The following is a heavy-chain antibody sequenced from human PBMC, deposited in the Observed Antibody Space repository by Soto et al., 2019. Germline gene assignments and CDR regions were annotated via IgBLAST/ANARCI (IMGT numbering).Heavy chain of an antibody. J-gene: IGHJ6*03. CDR3: ARSQSALYYMDF. CDR1: GFIFSNYA. Sequence: EVQVLESGGGLVQPGGSLRLSCVGSGFIFSNYAMAWVRQAPGKGLEWVSGFGGSGGTYYADSVNRRYTISRDNSKNTLYLQMNIMRVDDTALYYCARSQSALYYMDFWGKGTAVTVTS. V-gene: IGHV3-23*01. CDR2: FGGSGGT.